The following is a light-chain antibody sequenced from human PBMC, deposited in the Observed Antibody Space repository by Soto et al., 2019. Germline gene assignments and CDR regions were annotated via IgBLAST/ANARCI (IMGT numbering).Light chain of an antibody. CDR1: QSVGRN. CDR2: DAS. CDR3: QQRGNWPVT. Sequence: EIVMTQSPVTLSVPPGERATLSCRASQSVGRNVAWYQQKPGQAPRLLMYDASNRATGIPARFSGSGSGTDFTLTISRLEPEDFAVYYCQQRGNWPVTFGGGTKVEI. V-gene: IGKV3-11*01. J-gene: IGKJ4*01.